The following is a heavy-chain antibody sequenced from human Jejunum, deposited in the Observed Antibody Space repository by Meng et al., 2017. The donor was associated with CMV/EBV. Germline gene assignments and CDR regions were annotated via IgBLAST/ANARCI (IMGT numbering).Heavy chain of an antibody. V-gene: IGHV3-74*01. Sequence: SGFPFGGYWMHSLRQSPEKGLMWVARISHEGSRTSYAGSVKGRFTVSRDNANNVLYLQMNSLRADDTAVYYCARDLLGDNDYVFDQWGQGLMVTVSS. CDR3: ARDLLGDNDYVFDQ. D-gene: IGHD4/OR15-4a*01. J-gene: IGHJ4*02. CDR1: GFPFGGYW. CDR2: ISHEGSRT.